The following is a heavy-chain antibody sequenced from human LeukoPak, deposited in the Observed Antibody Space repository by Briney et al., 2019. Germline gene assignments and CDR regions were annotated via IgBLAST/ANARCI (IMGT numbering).Heavy chain of an antibody. J-gene: IGHJ4*02. CDR2: INHSGST. Sequence: RPSETLSLTCAVYGGSFSGYYWSWIRQPPGKGLEWIGEINHSGSTNYSPSLKSRVTISVDTSKNQFSLKLSSVTAADTAVYYCARDAGYCSSTSCYLDYWGQGTLVTVSS. V-gene: IGHV4-34*01. CDR3: ARDAGYCSSTSCYLDY. D-gene: IGHD2-2*01. CDR1: GGSFSGYY.